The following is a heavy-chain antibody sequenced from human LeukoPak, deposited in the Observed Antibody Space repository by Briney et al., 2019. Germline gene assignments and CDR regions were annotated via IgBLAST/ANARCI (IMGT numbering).Heavy chain of an antibody. CDR1: GYTFTSYG. V-gene: IGHV1-18*01. D-gene: IGHD3-22*01. J-gene: IGHJ4*02. CDR3: ARGSSHEYYYDSSGPTDY. Sequence: GASVKVSCKASGYTFTSYGISWVRQAPGQGLEWMGWISAYNGNTNYAQKLQGRVTMTTDTSTSKAYMELRSLRSDDTAVYYCARGSSHEYYYDSSGPTDYWGQGTLVTVSS. CDR2: ISAYNGNT.